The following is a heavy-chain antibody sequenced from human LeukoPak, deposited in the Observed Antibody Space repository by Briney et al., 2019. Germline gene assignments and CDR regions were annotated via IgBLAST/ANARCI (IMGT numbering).Heavy chain of an antibody. Sequence: GGSLRLSCAASGFTFSSYSMNWVRQAPGKGLEWVSYISSGGTAIYYADSVKGRFTISRDNAKNSLYLQMNSLRGEDTAVYYCARVRAYSGYDSWGQRTLFTVSS. CDR1: GFTFSSYS. V-gene: IGHV3-48*01. CDR2: ISSGGTAI. D-gene: IGHD5-12*01. CDR3: ARVRAYSGYDS. J-gene: IGHJ5*01.